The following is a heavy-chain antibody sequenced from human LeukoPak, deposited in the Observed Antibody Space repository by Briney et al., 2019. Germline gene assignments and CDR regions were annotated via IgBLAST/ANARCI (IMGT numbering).Heavy chain of an antibody. J-gene: IGHJ4*02. CDR2: INPSGGSR. CDR1: GYTFTSYY. CDR3: ARGDTAIIEDY. V-gene: IGHV1-46*01. Sequence: GASVKVSCKASGYTFTSYYLHWVRQAPGQGLEWMGIINPSGGSRSYAQKFQGRVTMTRDTSISTAYMVLVSLTSDDTAVFYCARGDTAIIEDYWGQGTLVTVSS. D-gene: IGHD5-18*01.